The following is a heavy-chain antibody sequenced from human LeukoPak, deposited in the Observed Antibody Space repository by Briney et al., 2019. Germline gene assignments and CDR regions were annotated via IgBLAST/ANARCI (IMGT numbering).Heavy chain of an antibody. CDR1: GFTFSNYA. V-gene: IGHV3-30*04. CDR2: VSYDGTNK. CDR3: SRVSLWFGELFPDDPFTDV. J-gene: IGHJ6*02. D-gene: IGHD3-10*01. Sequence: GGSLRLSCAAAGFTFSNYAMHWVRQAPGKGLEWVAIVSYDGTNKFYADSVKGRFTISRDNSKNTLDLQMNSLGSEDTAVYYCSRVSLWFGELFPDDPFTDVWGQGSTVTVSS.